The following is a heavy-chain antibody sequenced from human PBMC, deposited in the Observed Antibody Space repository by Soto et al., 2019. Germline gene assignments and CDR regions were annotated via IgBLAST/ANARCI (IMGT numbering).Heavy chain of an antibody. V-gene: IGHV4-39*02. CDR3: ARDDYGVNVAWFDP. CDR1: GGSISSSSYY. J-gene: IGHJ5*02. Sequence: SETLSLTCTVSGGSISSSSYYWGWIRQPPGKGLEWIGSIYYSGSTYYNPSLKSRVTISVDTSKNQFSLKLSSVTAADTAVYYCARDDYGVNVAWFDPWGQGTLVTVSS. D-gene: IGHD4-17*01. CDR2: IYYSGST.